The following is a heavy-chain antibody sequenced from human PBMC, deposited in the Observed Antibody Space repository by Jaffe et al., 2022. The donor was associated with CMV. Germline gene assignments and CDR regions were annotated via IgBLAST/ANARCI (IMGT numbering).Heavy chain of an antibody. J-gene: IGHJ6*02. V-gene: IGHV4-61*01. Sequence: QVQLQESGPGLVKPSETLSLTCTVSGGSVSSGSYYWSWIRQPPGKGLEWIGYIYYSGSTNYNPSLKSRVTISVDTSKNQFSLKLSSVTAADTAVYYCARSLDGLRGGNSDFGMDVWGQGTTVTVSS. CDR2: IYYSGST. D-gene: IGHD4-17*01. CDR3: ARSLDGLRGGNSDFGMDV. CDR1: GGSVSSGSYY.